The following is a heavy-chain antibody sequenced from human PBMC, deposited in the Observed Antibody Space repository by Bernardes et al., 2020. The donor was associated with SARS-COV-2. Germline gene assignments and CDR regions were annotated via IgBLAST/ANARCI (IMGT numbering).Heavy chain of an antibody. Sequence: GGSLRLSCAASGFTFSTYSMNWVRQAPGKGLEWVSYTSSGSRTIYYADSVKGRFTISRDNVKNLLFLQMNSLRVEDTAVYYCARGIGPIDYWGQGTLVTVSS. CDR1: GFTFSTYS. V-gene: IGHV3-48*04. CDR3: ARGIGPIDY. D-gene: IGHD3-3*02. CDR2: TSSGSRTI. J-gene: IGHJ4*02.